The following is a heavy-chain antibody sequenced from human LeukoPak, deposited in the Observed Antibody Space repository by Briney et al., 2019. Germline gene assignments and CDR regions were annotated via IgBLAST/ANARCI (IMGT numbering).Heavy chain of an antibody. J-gene: IGHJ4*02. CDR3: GREPYNNPACDY. Sequence: SETLSLTCTVSGGSISSGDFYWSWFRQPAGKGLEWIGRFYITGNTNYNPSLKSRVTISVDTSKNQFSLNLGSVTAADTAVYFCGREPYNNPACDYWGQGTLVTVSS. CDR1: GGSISSGDFY. D-gene: IGHD1-14*01. CDR2: FYITGNT. V-gene: IGHV4-61*02.